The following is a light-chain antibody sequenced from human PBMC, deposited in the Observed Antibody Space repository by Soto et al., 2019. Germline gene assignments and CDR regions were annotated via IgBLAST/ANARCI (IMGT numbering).Light chain of an antibody. CDR3: QQRDSWPIT. V-gene: IGKV3-11*01. CDR2: GAS. CDR1: QSVDSY. J-gene: IGKJ5*01. Sequence: EIVLTQSPASLSLSPGERATLSCRASQSVDSYLVRYQQKPGQAPRLLIFGASNRATGIPARFSGSGSGTDFTLTINSLEPDDFAVYYCQQRDSWPITFGQGTRLEIK.